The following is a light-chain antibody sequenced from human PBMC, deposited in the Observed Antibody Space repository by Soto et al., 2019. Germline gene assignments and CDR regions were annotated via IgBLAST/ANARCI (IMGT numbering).Light chain of an antibody. V-gene: IGLV1-44*01. Sequence: QSVLTQPPSVSGTPGQSVTISCSGTSSNIGSNYMNWYQQLPGTAPKLLIHSNGQRPSGVPDRFSGSKSGTSASLAISGLQSHDEADYYCATWDDSLDAGVFGGGTKLTVL. CDR3: ATWDDSLDAGV. CDR1: SSNIGSNY. J-gene: IGLJ3*02. CDR2: SNG.